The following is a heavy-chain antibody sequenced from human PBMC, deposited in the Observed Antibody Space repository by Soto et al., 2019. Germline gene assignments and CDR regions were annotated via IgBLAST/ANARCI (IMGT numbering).Heavy chain of an antibody. CDR3: ARDAPLRH. Sequence: SETLSLTCTVSGDSMDSFYWNWIRQPPGKGLEWIGNIYYTGSTNYNPSLESRVSISIDTSKNQFSLQVSSVTAADTAIYYCARDAPLRHWGHGTLVTVSS. V-gene: IGHV4-59*01. CDR1: GDSMDSFY. CDR2: IYYTGST. J-gene: IGHJ4*01. D-gene: IGHD2-15*01.